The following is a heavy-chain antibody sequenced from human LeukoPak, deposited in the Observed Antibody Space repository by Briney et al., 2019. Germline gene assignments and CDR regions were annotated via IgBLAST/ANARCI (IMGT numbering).Heavy chain of an antibody. V-gene: IGHV1-69*13. J-gene: IGHJ4*02. CDR3: VRPGQQYLVLWYFDD. CDR1: GGTFSTYA. CDR2: IVPTFGTP. D-gene: IGHD2/OR15-2a*01. Sequence: SVKVSCKASGGTFSTYAINWVRQAPGQGLEGMGGIVPTFGTPSYAQKFQGRLTITADEPTTTAYMEMSSLTSDDTAFYYCVRPGQQYLVLWYFDDWGQGTLVSVSS.